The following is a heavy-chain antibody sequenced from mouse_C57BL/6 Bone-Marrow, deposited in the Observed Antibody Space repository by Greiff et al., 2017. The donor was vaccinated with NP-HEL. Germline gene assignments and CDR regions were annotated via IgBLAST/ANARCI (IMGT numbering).Heavy chain of an antibody. J-gene: IGHJ3*01. Sequence: EVQLQESGPGLVKPSQSLSLTCSVTGYSITSGYYWNWIRQFPGNKLEWMGYISYDGSNNYNPSLKNRISITRDTSKNQFFLKLNSVTTEETATYYCARERAYYGSSEAWFAYWGQGTLVTVSA. CDR1: GYSITSGYY. D-gene: IGHD1-1*01. CDR3: ARERAYYGSSEAWFAY. V-gene: IGHV3-6*01. CDR2: ISYDGSN.